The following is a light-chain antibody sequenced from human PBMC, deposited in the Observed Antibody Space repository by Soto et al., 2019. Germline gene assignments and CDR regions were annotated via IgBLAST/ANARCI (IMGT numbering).Light chain of an antibody. Sequence: QSALTQPASVSGSPGQSITISCTGTSNDVGGYAYVAWYQQHLDKAPKVMIFEVSNRPSGVSNRFSGSKSGNTASLTISGLQADDEADYYCSSYTGTGTLVFGTGTKVTVL. V-gene: IGLV2-14*01. CDR2: EVS. CDR3: SSYTGTGTLV. CDR1: SNDVGGYAY. J-gene: IGLJ1*01.